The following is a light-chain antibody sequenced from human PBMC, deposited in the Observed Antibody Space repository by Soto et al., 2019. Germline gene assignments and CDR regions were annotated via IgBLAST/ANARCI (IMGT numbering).Light chain of an antibody. CDR2: DAS. CDR1: QSVSNK. CDR3: QHYNNWPPSYT. Sequence: EIVMTQSPATLSVSPGERATLSCRASQSVSNKLAWYQQKSGQAPRLLIYDASTRATGIPARFSGSGSGTEFTLTISSLQSEDSAVYYCQHYNNWPPSYTFGQGTKLEIK. J-gene: IGKJ2*01. V-gene: IGKV3-15*01.